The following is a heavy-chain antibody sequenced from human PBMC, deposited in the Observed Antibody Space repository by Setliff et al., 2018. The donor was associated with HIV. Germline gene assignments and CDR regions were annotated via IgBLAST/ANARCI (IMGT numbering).Heavy chain of an antibody. V-gene: IGHV4-39*01. CDR1: GGSISSSTYY. J-gene: IGHJ5*02. CDR2: IHFSGST. D-gene: IGHD2-21*01. Sequence: SETLSLTCTVSGGSISSSTYYWGWIRQPPGKGLEWIGNIHFSGSTYYNPSLKSRITISVDRSKNLFSLKLISVTAADQGVYYCARVPVAGANWFDPWGLGTLVTVSS. CDR3: ARVPVAGANWFDP.